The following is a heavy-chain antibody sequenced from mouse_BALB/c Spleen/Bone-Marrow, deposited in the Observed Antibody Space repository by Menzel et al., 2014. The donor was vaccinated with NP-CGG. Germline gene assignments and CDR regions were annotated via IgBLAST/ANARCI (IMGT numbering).Heavy chain of an antibody. CDR1: GFTFTDYY. Sequence: EVMLVESGGGLVQPGGSLRLSCATTGFTFTDYYMSWVRQPPGKALEWLGFVRNKANGYTTEYSASVKGRFTISRDNSHSILYLQMNTLRAEDSATYYCARDIGLRLRFAYWGQGTLVTVSA. CDR3: ARDIGLRLRFAY. J-gene: IGHJ3*01. CDR2: VRNKANGYTT. V-gene: IGHV7-3*02. D-gene: IGHD1-2*01.